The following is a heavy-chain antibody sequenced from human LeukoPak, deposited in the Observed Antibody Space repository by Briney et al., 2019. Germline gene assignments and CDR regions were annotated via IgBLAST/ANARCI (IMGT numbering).Heavy chain of an antibody. J-gene: IGHJ5*02. V-gene: IGHV1-2*02. CDR2: INPNSGGT. CDR3: ARSLDYDILTGYLGGWFDP. CDR1: GYTFTSYG. Sequence: ASVKVSCKASGYTFTSYGISWVRQAPGQGLEWMGWINPNSGGTNYAQKFQGRVTMTRDKSISTAYMELSRLRSDDTAVYYCARSLDYDILTGYLGGWFDPWGQGTLVTVSS. D-gene: IGHD3-9*01.